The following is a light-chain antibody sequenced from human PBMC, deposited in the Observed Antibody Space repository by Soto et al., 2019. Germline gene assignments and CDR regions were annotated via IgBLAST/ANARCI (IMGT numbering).Light chain of an antibody. CDR1: SSDVGGYNY. CDR3: SSYAGSNNLGV. J-gene: IGLJ1*01. CDR2: EVS. Sequence: QPDLTQPPSASGAPGPSVTISCTGTSSDVGGYNYVSWYQQHPGKAPKLMIYEVSKRPSGVPDRFSGSKSGNTASLTVSGLQAEDEADYYCSSYAGSNNLGVFGTGTKVTVL. V-gene: IGLV2-8*01.